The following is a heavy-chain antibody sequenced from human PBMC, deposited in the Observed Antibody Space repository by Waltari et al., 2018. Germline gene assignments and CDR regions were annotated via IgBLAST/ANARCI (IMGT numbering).Heavy chain of an antibody. CDR1: GYIFTSSS. CDR2: IHTGNVNT. V-gene: IGHV1-3*04. D-gene: IGHD4-17*01. Sequence: QVQLVQSGAEMKKPGASVKVSCKASGYIFTSSSIHWVRHAPVQRLECMGWIHTGNVNTEYSQKFQGGVTLTRDTSASTTYMELSSLRSEDTAVYYCARATVTTIEYWGQGILVTVSS. J-gene: IGHJ4*02. CDR3: ARATVTTIEY.